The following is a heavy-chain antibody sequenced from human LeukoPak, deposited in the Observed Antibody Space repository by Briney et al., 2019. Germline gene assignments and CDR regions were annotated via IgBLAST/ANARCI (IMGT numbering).Heavy chain of an antibody. CDR3: ARATLSDYYFNY. CDR2: INPSGGST. CDR1: GYTFTSYY. J-gene: IGHJ4*02. Sequence: ASVTVSCKASGYTFTSYYMHWVRQAPGQGLEWMGIINPSGGSTSYAQKFQGRVTMTRDTSTNTVYMELSSLRSEDTAVYFCARATLSDYYFNYWGQGTLVTVSS. V-gene: IGHV1-46*01.